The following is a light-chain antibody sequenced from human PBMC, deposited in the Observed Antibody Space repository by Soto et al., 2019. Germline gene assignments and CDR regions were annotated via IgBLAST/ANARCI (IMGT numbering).Light chain of an antibody. J-gene: IGKJ1*01. CDR3: QQYGNSRGT. V-gene: IGKV3-20*01. Sequence: DIVLKQSPGTLSLSPGDRTTLSCRASQSVSTSYLAWYQQKPGQAPRLLIYGASSRATGIPDRFSGSGSGTDFTLTISGLEPEDFAVYYCQQYGNSRGTFGQGTMVDIK. CDR2: GAS. CDR1: QSVSTSY.